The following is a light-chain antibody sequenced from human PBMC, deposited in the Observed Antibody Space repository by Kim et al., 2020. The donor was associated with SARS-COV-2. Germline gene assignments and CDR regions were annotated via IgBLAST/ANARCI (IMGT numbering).Light chain of an antibody. CDR1: QSVSGSK. CDR2: GAS. J-gene: IGKJ2*01. V-gene: IGKV3-20*01. Sequence: LSRGESATLSCRASQSVSGSKLVWYQQKPGQAPRLLIYGASSRATGIPDRFSGSGSGTDFTLTISSLEPEDVAVYYCQQYGSSPRTFGQGTKLEI. CDR3: QQYGSSPRT.